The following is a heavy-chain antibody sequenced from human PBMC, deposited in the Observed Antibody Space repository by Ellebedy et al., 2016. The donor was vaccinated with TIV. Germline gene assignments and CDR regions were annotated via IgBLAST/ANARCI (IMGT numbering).Heavy chain of an antibody. CDR3: ARDRAFSYGRPDY. CDR1: GFTVRSKY. CDR2: IYSTGDT. D-gene: IGHD5-18*01. Sequence: GGSLRLSCAVSGFTVRSKYMNWVRQAPGKGLEWVSLIYSTGDTYYADSVKGRFTISRDNSKNTLYLRMNSLRAEDTAVYYCARDRAFSYGRPDYWGQGTLVTVSS. V-gene: IGHV3-66*01. J-gene: IGHJ4*02.